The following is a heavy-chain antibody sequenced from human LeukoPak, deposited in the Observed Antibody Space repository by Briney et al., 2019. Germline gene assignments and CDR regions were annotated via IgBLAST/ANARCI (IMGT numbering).Heavy chain of an antibody. V-gene: IGHV4-61*01. CDR1: GGSITSSSYY. Sequence: PSETLSLTCTVSGGSITSSSYYWGWIRQPPGKGLEWIGYIYYSGSTNYNPSLKSRVTISVDTSKNQFSLKLSSVTAADTAVYYCARDDPDGRWFDPWGQGTLVTVSS. CDR2: IYYSGST. CDR3: ARDDPDGRWFDP. D-gene: IGHD5-24*01. J-gene: IGHJ5*02.